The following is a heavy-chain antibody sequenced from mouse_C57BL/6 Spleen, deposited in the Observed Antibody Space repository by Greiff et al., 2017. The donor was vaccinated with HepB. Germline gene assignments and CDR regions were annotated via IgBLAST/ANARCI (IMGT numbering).Heavy chain of an antibody. CDR2: IYPGDGDT. CDR1: GYAFSSSW. D-gene: IGHD1-1*01. V-gene: IGHV1-82*01. J-gene: IGHJ1*03. CDR3: ARAPCISTVVARYVDV. Sequence: QVQLQQSGPELVKPGASVKISCKASGYAFSSSWMHWVKQRPGKGLEWIGRIYPGDGDTNYNGTFKGKATLTADKPSSTAYMQLSSLTSEDSAVYFCARAPCISTVVARYVDVWGTGTTVTFAS.